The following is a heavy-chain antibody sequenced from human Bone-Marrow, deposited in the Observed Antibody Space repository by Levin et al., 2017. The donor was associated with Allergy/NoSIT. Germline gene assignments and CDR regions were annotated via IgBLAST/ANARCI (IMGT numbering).Heavy chain of an antibody. J-gene: IGHJ6*02. D-gene: IGHD6-19*01. CDR1: GFTFRDFG. CDR2: ISSGSTYI. V-gene: IGHV3-21*01. Sequence: LSLPCAASGFTFRDFGMKWVRQAPGKGLEWVSSISSGSTYIYYADSWKGRFTISRDNAKNSLYLQMHSLRVEDTAIYYCARSIAVAGGHFYYYGMDVWGQGTTVTVS. CDR3: ARSIAVAGGHFYYYGMDV.